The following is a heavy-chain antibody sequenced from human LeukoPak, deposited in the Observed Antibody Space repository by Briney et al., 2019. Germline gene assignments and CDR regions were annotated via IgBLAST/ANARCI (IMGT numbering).Heavy chain of an antibody. CDR2: ISTYNGNT. Sequence: ASVKVSCKASGYTFTSYAISWVRQAPGQGLEWMGWISTYNGNTNYAQKLQGRVTMTTDTSTSTAYMELRSLRSDDTAEYYCARVYCSGGSCPYYYYGMDVWGQGTTVTVSS. CDR1: GYTFTSYA. D-gene: IGHD2-15*01. J-gene: IGHJ6*02. V-gene: IGHV1-18*01. CDR3: ARVYCSGGSCPYYYYGMDV.